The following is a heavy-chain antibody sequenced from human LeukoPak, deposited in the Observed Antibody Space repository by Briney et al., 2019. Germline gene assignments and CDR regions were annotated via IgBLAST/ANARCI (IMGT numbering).Heavy chain of an antibody. V-gene: IGHV1-69*05. J-gene: IGHJ5*02. CDR2: IIPTFGTA. D-gene: IGHD2-2*01. CDR3: ARGEFGCSGTSCHHNWFDP. Sequence: ASVKVSCKASGGTFSSYAISWVRQAPGQGLEWMGGIIPTFGTANYAQKFQGRVTITTDESASTAYMELSSLRSEDTAVYYCARGEFGCSGTSCHHNWFDPWGQGTLVTVSS. CDR1: GGTFSSYA.